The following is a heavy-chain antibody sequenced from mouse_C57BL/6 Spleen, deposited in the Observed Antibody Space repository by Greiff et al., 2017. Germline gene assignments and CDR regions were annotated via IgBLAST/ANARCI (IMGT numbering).Heavy chain of an antibody. CDR3: AANWGPYYYARDY. CDR1: GFTFSDYG. Sequence: VESGGGLVKPGGSLKLSCAASGFTFSDYGMHWVRQAPETGLEWVAYISSGSSTIYYAATVKGRFTISRDNAKNTLFLQMTSLRSEDTAMYYCAANWGPYYYARDYWGQGTSVTVSS. CDR2: ISSGSSTI. D-gene: IGHD4-1*01. V-gene: IGHV5-17*01. J-gene: IGHJ4*01.